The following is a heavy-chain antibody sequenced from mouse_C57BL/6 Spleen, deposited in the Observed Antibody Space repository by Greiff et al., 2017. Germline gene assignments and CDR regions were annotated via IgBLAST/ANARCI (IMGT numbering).Heavy chain of an antibody. Sequence: VHLVESGAELVKPGASVKISCKASGYAFSSYWMNWVKQRPGKGLEWIGQIYPGDGDTNYNGKFKGKATLTADKSSSTAYMQLSSLTSEDSAVYFCARLTGTSWYFDVWGTGTTVTVSS. J-gene: IGHJ1*03. CDR1: GYAFSSYW. V-gene: IGHV1-80*01. CDR2: IYPGDGDT. CDR3: ARLTGTSWYFDV. D-gene: IGHD4-1*01.